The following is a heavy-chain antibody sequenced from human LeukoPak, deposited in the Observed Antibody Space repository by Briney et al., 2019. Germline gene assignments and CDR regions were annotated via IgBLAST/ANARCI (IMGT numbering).Heavy chain of an antibody. CDR1: GFTFSNDN. D-gene: IGHD4-17*01. CDR2: ISRSSNYI. CDR3: ARNYGDYPYFQH. J-gene: IGHJ1*01. V-gene: IGHV3-21*01. Sequence: GGSLRLSCAASGFTFSNDNMNWVRQAPGKGLEWVSSISRSSNYIYYADSVKGRFTISRDNAKNSLYLQMNSLRAEDTAVYYCARNYGDYPYFQHWGQGTLVTVSS.